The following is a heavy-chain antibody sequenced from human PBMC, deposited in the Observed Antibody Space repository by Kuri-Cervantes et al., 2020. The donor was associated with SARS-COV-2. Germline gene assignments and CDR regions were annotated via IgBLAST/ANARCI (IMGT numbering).Heavy chain of an antibody. CDR3: ARALNDFWSGYYSSWYFGL. J-gene: IGHJ2*01. CDR2: INPNSGGT. CDR1: GYTFTGYY. D-gene: IGHD3-3*01. Sequence: ASVKVSCKASGYTFTGYYMHWVRQAPGQGLEWMGWINPNSGGTNYAQKFQGRVTMTRDTSISTAYMELSRLRSDDTAVYYCARALNDFWSGYYSSWYFGLWGRGTLVTVSS. V-gene: IGHV1-2*02.